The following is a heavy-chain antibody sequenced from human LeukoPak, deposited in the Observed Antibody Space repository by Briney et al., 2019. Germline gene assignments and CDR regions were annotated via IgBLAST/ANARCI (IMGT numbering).Heavy chain of an antibody. Sequence: GGSLRLSCAASGFTFSSYSMNWVRQAPGKGLEWVSSISSSSSYIYYADSVKGRFTISRDNAKNSLYLQMNSLRAEDTALYYCAKDKASSGYWYFDLWGRGTLVTVSS. J-gene: IGHJ2*01. CDR2: ISSSSSYI. D-gene: IGHD3-22*01. CDR3: AKDKASSGYWYFDL. V-gene: IGHV3-21*04. CDR1: GFTFSSYS.